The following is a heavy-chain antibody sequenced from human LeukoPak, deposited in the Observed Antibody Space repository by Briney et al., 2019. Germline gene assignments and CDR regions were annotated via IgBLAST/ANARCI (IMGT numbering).Heavy chain of an antibody. V-gene: IGHV4-59*12. J-gene: IGHJ5*02. CDR1: GCTISSYY. CDR2: IYYSGST. CDR3: ARGRVGVVIMRFDP. Sequence: PSETLTLTCTVSGCTISSYYWSWIRQPPGKGLEWVGYIYYSGSTNYNPSPKSRVTISVDTSKNQFSLKLSSVTAADTAVYYCARGRVGVVIMRFDPWGQGTLVTVSS. D-gene: IGHD3-3*01.